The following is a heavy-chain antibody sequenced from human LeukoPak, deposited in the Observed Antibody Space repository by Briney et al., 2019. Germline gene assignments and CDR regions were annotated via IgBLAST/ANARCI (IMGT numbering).Heavy chain of an antibody. CDR1: GGSISSGSYY. J-gene: IGHJ5*02. D-gene: IGHD6-13*01. CDR2: IYTSGST. V-gene: IGHV4-61*02. CDR3: ARDKPAAGPNWFDP. Sequence: SQTLSLTCTVSGGSISSGSYYWSWIRQPAGKGLEWIGRIYTSGSTNYNPSLKSRVTISVDTSKNQFSLKLSSVTAADTAVYYCARDKPAAGPNWFDPWGQGTLVTVSS.